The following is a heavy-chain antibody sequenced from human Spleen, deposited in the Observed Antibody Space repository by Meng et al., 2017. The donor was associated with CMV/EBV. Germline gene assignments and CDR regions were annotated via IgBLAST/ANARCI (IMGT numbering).Heavy chain of an antibody. D-gene: IGHD3-22*01. Sequence: SETLSLTCNVSGGSISSYYWNWIRQPPGKGLEWIGYIYYSGSTKYNPSLKSRVTLSISVDTSKNQFSLKLSSLTAADTAVYYCARELRGSFDIWGQGTLVTVSS. J-gene: IGHJ3*02. CDR3: ARELRGSFDI. CDR1: GGSISSYY. CDR2: IYYSGST. V-gene: IGHV4-59*01.